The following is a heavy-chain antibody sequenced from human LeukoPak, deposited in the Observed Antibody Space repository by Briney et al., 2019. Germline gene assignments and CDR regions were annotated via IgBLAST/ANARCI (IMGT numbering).Heavy chain of an antibody. CDR1: GGSISSGSYY. V-gene: IGHV4-30-2*01. CDR3: ARDHIFDYGGNSGDY. CDR2: IYHSGST. Sequence: SETLSLTCTVSGGSISSGSYYWSWIRQPPGKGLEWIGYIYHSGSTYYNPSLKSRVTISVDRSKNQFSLKLSSVTAADTAVYYCARDHIFDYGGNSGDYWGQGTLVTVSS. J-gene: IGHJ4*02. D-gene: IGHD4-23*01.